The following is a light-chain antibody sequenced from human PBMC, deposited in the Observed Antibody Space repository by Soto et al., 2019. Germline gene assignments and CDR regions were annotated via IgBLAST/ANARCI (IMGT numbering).Light chain of an antibody. Sequence: EIVMTQSPVTLSVSPGERATLSCRASQSVSSNLAWYQQKPGQAPRLLIYGASTRATSIPARFSGSGSGTEFTLTISSLQSEDFAVYYCQQYNNWPLAFGQGTKVEIK. V-gene: IGKV3-15*01. CDR1: QSVSSN. CDR3: QQYNNWPLA. J-gene: IGKJ1*01. CDR2: GAS.